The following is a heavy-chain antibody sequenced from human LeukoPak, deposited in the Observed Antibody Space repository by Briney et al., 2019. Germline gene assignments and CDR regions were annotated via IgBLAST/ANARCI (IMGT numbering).Heavy chain of an antibody. J-gene: IGHJ4*02. CDR1: GFTFSSYA. Sequence: GRSLRLSCAASGFTFSSYAMHWVRQAPGKGLEWVAVISYDGSNKYYADSVKGRFTISRDNSKNTLYLQMNSLRAEDTAVYYCASDRDIVVVVADPATFDYWGQGTLATVSS. D-gene: IGHD2-15*01. CDR2: ISYDGSNK. CDR3: ASDRDIVVVVADPATFDY. V-gene: IGHV3-30*04.